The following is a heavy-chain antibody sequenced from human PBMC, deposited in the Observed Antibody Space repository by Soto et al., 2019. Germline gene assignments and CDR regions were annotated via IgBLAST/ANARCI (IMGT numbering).Heavy chain of an antibody. D-gene: IGHD2-15*01. V-gene: IGHV3-7*01. J-gene: IGHJ4*02. CDR2: IKQDGSEK. CDR3: ARDHWWSFDY. CDR1: GICFSSHW. Sequence: EVQLVESGGGLVRPGGSLRLSCVATGICFSSHWMSWVRQGPGKGLEWVAKIKQDGSEKQYADSVKGRFTISRDNAKDSLYLQLDSLRVEDTAVYYCARDHWWSFDYWRQGALVTVSS.